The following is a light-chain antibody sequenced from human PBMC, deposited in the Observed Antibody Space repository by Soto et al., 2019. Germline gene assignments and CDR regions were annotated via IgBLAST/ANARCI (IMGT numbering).Light chain of an antibody. Sequence: DFKMNQSPSTLSASVGDRVAITCRASQNIRSRLAWFQQKPGKAPKLLIYDASSLESGVPSRFSGSGSGTEFTLTISSLQPDDFATYYCQHYNSYSEAFGQGTKVDIK. CDR3: QHYNSYSEA. J-gene: IGKJ1*01. CDR2: DAS. V-gene: IGKV1-5*01. CDR1: QNIRSR.